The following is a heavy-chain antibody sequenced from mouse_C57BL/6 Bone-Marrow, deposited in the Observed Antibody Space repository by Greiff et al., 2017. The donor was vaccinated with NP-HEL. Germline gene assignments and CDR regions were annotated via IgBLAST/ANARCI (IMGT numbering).Heavy chain of an antibody. CDR1: GFTFSSYT. J-gene: IGHJ2*01. V-gene: IGHV5-9*01. Sequence: EVKVEESGGGLVKPGGSLKLSCAASGFTFSSYTMSWVRQTPEKRLEWVATISGGGGNTYYPDSVKGRFTISRDNAKNTLYLQMSSLRSEDTALYYCARPNYYGSSYYFDYWGQGTTLTVSS. CDR2: ISGGGGNT. CDR3: ARPNYYGSSYYFDY. D-gene: IGHD1-1*01.